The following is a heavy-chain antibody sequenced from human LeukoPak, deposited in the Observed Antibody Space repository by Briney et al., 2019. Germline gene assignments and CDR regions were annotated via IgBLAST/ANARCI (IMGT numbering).Heavy chain of an antibody. V-gene: IGHV3-53*04. CDR1: GFTVSSNY. CDR3: ARVGGLSGYDYDYYYGMDV. D-gene: IGHD5-12*01. Sequence: GGSLRLSCAASGFTVSSNYMSWVRQAPGKGLEWVSVIYSGGSTYYADSVKGRFTISRHNSKNTLYLQMNSLRAEDTAVYYCARVGGLSGYDYDYYYGMDVWGQGTTVTVSS. J-gene: IGHJ6*02. CDR2: IYSGGST.